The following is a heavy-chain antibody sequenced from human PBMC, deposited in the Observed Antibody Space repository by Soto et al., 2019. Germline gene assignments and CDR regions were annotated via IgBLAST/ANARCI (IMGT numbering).Heavy chain of an antibody. V-gene: IGHV1-18*01. J-gene: IGHJ5*02. D-gene: IGHD3-3*01. Sequence: ASVKVSCKASGYTFTSYGIIWVRQAPGQGLEWMGWISAYNGNTNYAQKLQGRVTMTTDTSTGTAYMELRSLRSDDTAVYYCARVPNAEEVLDDPWGQGTLVTVSS. CDR3: ARVPNAEEVLDDP. CDR2: ISAYNGNT. CDR1: GYTFTSYG.